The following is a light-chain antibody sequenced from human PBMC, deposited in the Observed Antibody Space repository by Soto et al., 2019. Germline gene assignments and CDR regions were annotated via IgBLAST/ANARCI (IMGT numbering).Light chain of an antibody. CDR3: QQSYSTPRT. CDR2: AAS. V-gene: IGKV1-39*01. J-gene: IGKJ1*01. Sequence: DIQMTQSPSSLSASVGDRVTITCRASQSINSHLNWYQQKPGKAPKLLIYAASRLQGGVPSRFSGSGSETDFTLTISSLQPEDFATYYCQQSYSTPRTFGQGTKVDIK. CDR1: QSINSH.